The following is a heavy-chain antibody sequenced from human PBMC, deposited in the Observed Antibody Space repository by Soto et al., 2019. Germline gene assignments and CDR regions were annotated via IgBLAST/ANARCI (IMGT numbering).Heavy chain of an antibody. CDR2: IDPSGGRT. D-gene: IGHD3-16*01. CDR1: GYTFDLYH. Sequence: VQLVQSGTGVRKPGASVKVSCEASGYTFDLYHMHWVRQAPGQGLEWMGMIDPSGGRTNHAQNFQDRLIMTSDTSTSTVYMELSNLRSDDTAIYFCARNPGAYGGVPVSPFDYWGQGILVTVSS. CDR3: ARNPGAYGGVPVSPFDY. V-gene: IGHV1-46*02. J-gene: IGHJ4*02.